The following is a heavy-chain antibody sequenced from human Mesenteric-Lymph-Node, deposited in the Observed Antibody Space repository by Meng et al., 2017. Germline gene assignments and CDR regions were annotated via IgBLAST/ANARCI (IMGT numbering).Heavy chain of an antibody. Sequence: EVQLVEAVGGLVRPWVFLGLSCAASGFTLSSFWLHWVRQAPGKGLVWVSRINSDGSRTSYADSVKGRFTISRDNAKNTLYLQMNSLRAEDTAVYYCARGSNWNYDWGQGTLVTVSS. V-gene: IGHV3-74*01. D-gene: IGHD1-7*01. CDR1: GFTLSSFW. J-gene: IGHJ4*02. CDR3: ARGSNWNYD. CDR2: INSDGSRT.